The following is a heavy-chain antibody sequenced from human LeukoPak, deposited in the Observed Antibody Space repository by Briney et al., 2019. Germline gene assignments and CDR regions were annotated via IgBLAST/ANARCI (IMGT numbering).Heavy chain of an antibody. D-gene: IGHD5-18*01. CDR2: IYYSRST. Sequence: SETLSLTCTVSGGSISSYYWSWIRQPPGKGLEWIGYIYYSRSTNYNPSLKSRVTISVDTSKNQFSLKLSSVTAADTAVYYCARSGYSYGSSGFYFDFWGQGTLVTVSS. J-gene: IGHJ4*02. CDR3: ARSGYSYGSSGFYFDF. CDR1: GGSISSYY. V-gene: IGHV4-59*12.